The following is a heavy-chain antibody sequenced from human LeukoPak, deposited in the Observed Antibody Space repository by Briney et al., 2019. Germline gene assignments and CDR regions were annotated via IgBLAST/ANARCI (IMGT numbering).Heavy chain of an antibody. J-gene: IGHJ6*03. Sequence: SETLSLTCAVYGGSFSGYYWSWIRQPPGKGLEWIGEINHSGSTNYNPSLKSRVTISVDTSKNQFSLKLSSVTAADTGVYYCARGGVLLWFGGRRRNYYMDVWGKGTTVTVSS. CDR2: INHSGST. CDR1: GGSFSGYY. D-gene: IGHD3-10*01. CDR3: ARGGVLLWFGGRRRNYYMDV. V-gene: IGHV4-34*01.